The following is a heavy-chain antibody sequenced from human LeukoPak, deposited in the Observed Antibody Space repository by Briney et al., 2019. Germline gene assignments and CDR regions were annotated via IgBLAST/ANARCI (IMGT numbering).Heavy chain of an antibody. J-gene: IGHJ4*02. CDR1: GYTFTSSD. D-gene: IGHD6-13*01. Sequence: GASVKVSCKASGYTFTSSDINWVRQATGQGLEWMGWMNPNTDKTGYARNFQGRVTMTKNISISTAYMEVGSLTYEDTAIYYCARGRPGLASAGIYDFWGQGTLITVSS. CDR3: ARGRPGLASAGIYDF. CDR2: MNPNTDKT. V-gene: IGHV1-8*01.